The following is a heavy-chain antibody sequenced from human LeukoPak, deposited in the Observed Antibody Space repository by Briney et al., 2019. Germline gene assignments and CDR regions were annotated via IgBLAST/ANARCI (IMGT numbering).Heavy chain of an antibody. Sequence: GGSLRLSCAASGFTFSSYWMSWVRQAPGKGLEWVANIKQDGSEKYYVDSVKGRFTISRDNAKNSLYLQMNSLRAEDTAVYYCAREGRKLPGYYYGMDVWGQGTTVTVSS. D-gene: IGHD2-15*01. J-gene: IGHJ6*02. CDR2: IKQDGSEK. V-gene: IGHV3-7*03. CDR3: AREGRKLPGYYYGMDV. CDR1: GFTFSSYW.